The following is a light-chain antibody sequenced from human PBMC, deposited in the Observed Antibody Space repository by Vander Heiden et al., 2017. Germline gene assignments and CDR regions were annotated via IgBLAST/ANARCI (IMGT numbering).Light chain of an antibody. J-gene: IGKJ3*01. CDR3: QQSHSSPFT. CDR2: GAS. CDR1: QSIITY. V-gene: IGKV1-39*01. Sequence: DIQMTQSPLTLSASVGDRVTISCRASQSIITYLNWYQQKPGKAPKLLIYGASSLEPWTPVRFTGRGSGTEFTLTITDLQPEDSATYYCQQSHSSPFTFGPGTKVDIK.